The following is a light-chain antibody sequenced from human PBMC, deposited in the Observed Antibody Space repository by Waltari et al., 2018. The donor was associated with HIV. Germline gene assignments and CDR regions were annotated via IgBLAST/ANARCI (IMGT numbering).Light chain of an antibody. CDR3: SSYVTGGSLL. V-gene: IGLV2-14*01. CDR2: NAT. CDR1: DIDIGIYDY. Sequence: QSALTQPASVSGSPGQSITISCIGSDIDIGIYDYISWYHHPPDRAPLLVVFNATSRPSGSPFRFAGSKSGNTASLTISGLQADDEGVYYCSSYVTGGSLLFGGGTQVTVL. J-gene: IGLJ3*02.